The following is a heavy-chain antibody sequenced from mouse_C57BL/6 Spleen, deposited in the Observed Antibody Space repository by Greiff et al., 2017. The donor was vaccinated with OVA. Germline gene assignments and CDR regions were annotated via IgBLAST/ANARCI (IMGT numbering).Heavy chain of an antibody. D-gene: IGHD1-1*01. J-gene: IGHJ2*01. CDR1: GYTFTDYY. V-gene: IGHV1-26*01. CDR2: INPNNGGT. CDR3: ARGTYGSSGY. Sequence: EVQLQQSGPELVKPGASVKISCKASGYTFTDYYMNWVKQSHGKSLEWIGDINPNNGGTSYKQKFKGKATLTVDKSSSTAYMELRSLTSEDSAVYYCARGTYGSSGYWGQGTTLTVSS.